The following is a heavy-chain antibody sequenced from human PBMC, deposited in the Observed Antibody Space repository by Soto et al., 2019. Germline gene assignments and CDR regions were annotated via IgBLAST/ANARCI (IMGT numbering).Heavy chain of an antibody. CDR2: INYSGST. CDR3: AKVGVRATIAIFDY. D-gene: IGHD1-26*01. CDR1: GGSINSGGYY. V-gene: IGHV4-31*03. J-gene: IGHJ4*02. Sequence: SETLSLTCTVSGGSINSGGYYWSWIRQHPGKGLEWIGYINYSGSTNYNPSLKSRVIISRDTSKNQLSLNLSSVTAEDTAVYYCAKVGVRATIAIFDYWGQGTLVTVSS.